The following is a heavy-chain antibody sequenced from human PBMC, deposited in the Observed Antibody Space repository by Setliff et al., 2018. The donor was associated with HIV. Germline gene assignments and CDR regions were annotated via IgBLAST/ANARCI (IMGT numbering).Heavy chain of an antibody. CDR2: VNPYSGNS. V-gene: IGHV1-8*02. Sequence: ASVKVSCKPSGYYFATYDINWVRQAAGQGLEWMGWVNPYSGNSGYAQRFHGRLTMTRDTSRGTAHMELRSLRSDDTAVYYCARGFASGSGSYYYDFWGQGTLVT. D-gene: IGHD2-15*01. CDR1: GYYFATYD. J-gene: IGHJ4*02. CDR3: ARGFASGSGSYYYDF.